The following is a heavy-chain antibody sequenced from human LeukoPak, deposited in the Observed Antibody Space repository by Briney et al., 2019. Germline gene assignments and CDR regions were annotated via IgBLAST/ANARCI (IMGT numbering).Heavy chain of an antibody. Sequence: SETLSLTCTVSGCSISSYYWSWIRQPPGKGLEWSGYIYYSGSTNYNPSLKSRVTISVDTSKNQFSLKLSSVTAADTAVYYCARAPAGRGYYYYYGMDVWGQGTTVTVSS. J-gene: IGHJ6*02. CDR1: GCSISSYY. CDR2: IYYSGST. D-gene: IGHD2-2*01. V-gene: IGHV4-59*01. CDR3: ARAPAGRGYYYYYGMDV.